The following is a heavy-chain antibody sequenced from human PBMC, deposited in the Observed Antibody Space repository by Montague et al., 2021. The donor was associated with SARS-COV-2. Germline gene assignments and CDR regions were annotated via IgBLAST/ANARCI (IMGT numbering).Heavy chain of an antibody. V-gene: IGHV4-4*07. D-gene: IGHD2-15*01. J-gene: IGHJ4*02. Sequence: SETLSLTCTVSGDSISSFYWNWIRQPAGKGLELIGRIYASGATNYNPPLKSRVTMSVYTSKNQFSLKLNSVTAADTAVYYCGRGVVAATTVVDYWGRGTLVTVSS. CDR3: GRGVVAATTVVDY. CDR1: GDSISSFY. CDR2: IYASGAT.